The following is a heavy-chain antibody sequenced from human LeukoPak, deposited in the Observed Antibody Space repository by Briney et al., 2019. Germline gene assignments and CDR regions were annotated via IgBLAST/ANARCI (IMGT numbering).Heavy chain of an antibody. J-gene: IGHJ4*02. CDR3: ARRGDSSRSEIDY. CDR2: IKQDVSEK. Sequence: TGGSLRLSCAASGFTFTTYWMSWVRQAPGKGLEWVAKIKQDVSEKYYVDSVKGRFTLSRDNAKNSLYLQMDSLRAEDTAVYYCARRGDSSRSEIDYWGQGTRVTVSS. CDR1: GFTFTTYW. D-gene: IGHD6-13*01. V-gene: IGHV3-7*05.